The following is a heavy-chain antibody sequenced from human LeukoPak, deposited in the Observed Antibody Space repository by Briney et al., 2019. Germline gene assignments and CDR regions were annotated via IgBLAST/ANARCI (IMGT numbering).Heavy chain of an antibody. J-gene: IGHJ4*02. V-gene: IGHV1-8*01. Sequence: ASVKVSCKASGYTFTSYDINWVRQATGQGLEWMEWMKPKSGNTGYAQKFQGRVTMTRYTSISTAYMELSSLRSEDTAVYYCATYRGSYLIRAIFDYWGQGTLVTVSS. D-gene: IGHD1-26*01. CDR2: MKPKSGNT. CDR1: GYTFTSYD. CDR3: ATYRGSYLIRAIFDY.